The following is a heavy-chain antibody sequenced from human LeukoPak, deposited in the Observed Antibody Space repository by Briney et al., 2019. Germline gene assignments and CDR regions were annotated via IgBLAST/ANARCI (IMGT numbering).Heavy chain of an antibody. V-gene: IGHV4-59*01. CDR1: GVSISSYH. CDR3: ARKDGDG. Sequence: SETLSLTCTVSGVSISSYHWTWIRQHPGEGLEWIGHIYNSGSTNYNPSLRGRVTISLDTSKNQVSLKLSSVTAADTAMYYCARKDGDGWGQGTLVTVSS. J-gene: IGHJ4*02. CDR2: IYNSGST. D-gene: IGHD5-24*01.